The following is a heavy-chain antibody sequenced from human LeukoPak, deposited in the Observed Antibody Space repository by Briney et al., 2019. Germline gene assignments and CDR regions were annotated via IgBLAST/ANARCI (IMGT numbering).Heavy chain of an antibody. Sequence: ASVKVSCKASGHTFTSYDINWVRQATGQGLEWMGWMNPNSGNTAYAQKFQGRVTMTRNTSISTAYMELRSLRSEATAVYYCAREDYYDSGSFDPWGQGTLVTVSS. CDR1: GHTFTSYD. CDR3: AREDYYDSGSFDP. J-gene: IGHJ5*02. V-gene: IGHV1-8*02. D-gene: IGHD3-22*01. CDR2: MNPNSGNT.